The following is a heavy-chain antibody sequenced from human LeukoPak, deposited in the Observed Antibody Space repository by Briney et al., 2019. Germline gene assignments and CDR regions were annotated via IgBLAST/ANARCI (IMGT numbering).Heavy chain of an antibody. CDR3: ASRSRQWLGVDY. V-gene: IGHV3-33*01. CDR1: GFTFSSYG. D-gene: IGHD6-19*01. CDR2: IWYDGSNK. J-gene: IGHJ4*02. Sequence: GGYLRRSCAASGFTFSSYGMHWVRQAQGKGLEWVAVIWYDGSNKYYADSVKGRFTISRDNSKNTLYLQMNSRRAENTAVYYCASRSRQWLGVDYWGQGNLVTVSP.